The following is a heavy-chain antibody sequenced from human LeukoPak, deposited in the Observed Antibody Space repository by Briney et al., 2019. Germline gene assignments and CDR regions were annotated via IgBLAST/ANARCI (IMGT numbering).Heavy chain of an antibody. J-gene: IGHJ4*02. CDR1: GGTFSSYA. CDR2: TIPIFGTA. V-gene: IGHV1-69*06. CDR3: ARGWVIAARPFDY. D-gene: IGHD6-6*01. Sequence: SVKVSCKASGGTFSSYAISWVRQAPGQGLEWMGGTIPIFGTANYAQKFQGRVTITADKSTSTAYMELSSLRSEDTAVYYCARGWVIAARPFDYWGQGTLVTVSS.